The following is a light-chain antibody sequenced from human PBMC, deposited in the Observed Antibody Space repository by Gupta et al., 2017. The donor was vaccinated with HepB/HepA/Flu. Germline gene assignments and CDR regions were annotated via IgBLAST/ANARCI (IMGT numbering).Light chain of an antibody. CDR2: NDR. J-gene: IGLJ1*01. CDR1: DLRSKS. Sequence: SSVLTQPPSESVAPGKTARVTCGGNDLRSKSVHWSQQKPGQAPVLVVYNDRDRPSGIPERFSGAKAGNTATLTISRVEAGDEADYYCQVWDNNSDHYVFGTGTKVTVL. CDR3: QVWDNNSDHYV. V-gene: IGLV3-21*03.